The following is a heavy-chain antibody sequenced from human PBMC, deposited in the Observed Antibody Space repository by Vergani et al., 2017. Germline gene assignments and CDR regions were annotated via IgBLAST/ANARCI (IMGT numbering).Heavy chain of an antibody. CDR3: ARGIPYYDILTGYSPPYYYYGMDV. CDR2: IIPILGTA. V-gene: IGHV1-69*01. Sequence: QVQLVQSGAEVKKPGSSVKVSCKASGGTFSSYAISWVRQAPGQGLEWMGGIIPILGTANYAQKFRGRVTITADESTSTAYMALSSLRSEDTAVYYCARGIPYYDILTGYSPPYYYYGMDVWGQGTTVTVSS. D-gene: IGHD3-9*01. J-gene: IGHJ6*02. CDR1: GGTFSSYA.